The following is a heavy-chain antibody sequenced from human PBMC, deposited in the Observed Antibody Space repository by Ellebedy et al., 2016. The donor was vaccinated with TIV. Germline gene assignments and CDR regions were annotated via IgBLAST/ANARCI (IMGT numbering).Heavy chain of an antibody. J-gene: IGHJ6*02. CDR1: GFSFSSYA. CDR2: IIGSGGST. V-gene: IGHV3-23*01. CDR3: ARSPKDHFYHGMDV. D-gene: IGHD2/OR15-2a*01. Sequence: GGSLRLSCTASGFSFSSYAMSWVRQAPGTGLQWVTGIIGSGGSTNYVDSVRGRFTISRDNSTNTLFLQMNSLIGEDTAVYYCARSPKDHFYHGMDVWGQGTTVTVSS.